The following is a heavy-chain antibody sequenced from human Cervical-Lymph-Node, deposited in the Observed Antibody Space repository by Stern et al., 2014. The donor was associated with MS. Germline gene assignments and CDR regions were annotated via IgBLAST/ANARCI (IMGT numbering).Heavy chain of an antibody. V-gene: IGHV3-23*04. CDR1: GFTFSSYA. CDR3: AKVEHDREVPSGYSYRPNTIDY. CDR2: ISGSGGST. J-gene: IGHJ4*02. Sequence: VQLVESGGGLVQPGGSLRLSCAASGFTFSSYAMSWVRQAPGKGLEWVSAISGSGGSTYYADSVKGRFTISRDNSKNTLYLQMNSLRAEDTAVYYCAKVEHDREVPSGYSYRPNTIDYWGQGTLVTVSS. D-gene: IGHD5-18*01.